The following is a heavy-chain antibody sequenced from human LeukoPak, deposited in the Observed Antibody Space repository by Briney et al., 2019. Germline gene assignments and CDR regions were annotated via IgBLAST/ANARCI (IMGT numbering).Heavy chain of an antibody. CDR1: GFTVSSNY. V-gene: IGHV3-53*01. CDR2: IYSGGST. J-gene: IGHJ2*01. D-gene: IGHD4-17*01. CDR3: AREGLDDYGDPRSYWYFDL. Sequence: GGSLRLSCAASGFTVSSNYMSWVRQAPGKGLEWVSVIYSGGSTYYADSVKGRFTISRDNAKNSLYLQMNSLRAEDTAVYYCAREGLDDYGDPRSYWYFDLWGRGTLVTVSS.